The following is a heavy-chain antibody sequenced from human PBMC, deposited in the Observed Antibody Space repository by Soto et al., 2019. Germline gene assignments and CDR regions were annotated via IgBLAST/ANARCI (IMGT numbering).Heavy chain of an antibody. V-gene: IGHV1-18*04. D-gene: IGHD5-12*01. Sequence: QVQLVQSGAEVKEPGASVTVSCKASGYTFKSYDVMWVRKAPGQGLEWMGWISGHNGKADYAENFQGRVIMTTDTSTARAPMNLRVLISDDTAVYYCPRKGYMGNFAVDVWGQGATGTVSS. J-gene: IGHJ6*02. CDR1: GYTFKSYD. CDR3: PRKGYMGNFAVDV. CDR2: ISGHNGKA.